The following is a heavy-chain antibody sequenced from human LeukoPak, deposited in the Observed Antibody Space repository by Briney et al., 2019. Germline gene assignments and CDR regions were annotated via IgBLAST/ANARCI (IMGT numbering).Heavy chain of an antibody. CDR2: MNPNSGNT. V-gene: IGHV1-8*01. J-gene: IGHJ5*02. CDR1: AYTFTSYN. D-gene: IGHD3-10*01. Sequence: ASVKVSCKASAYTFTSYNINLVRQATGQGLEWMGWMNPNSGNTGYAQKFQGRVTMTRNTSISTAYMELSSLTSEDTAVYYCSRDGSGSYYDRGWFDPWGQGTLVTVSS. CDR3: SRDGSGSYYDRGWFDP.